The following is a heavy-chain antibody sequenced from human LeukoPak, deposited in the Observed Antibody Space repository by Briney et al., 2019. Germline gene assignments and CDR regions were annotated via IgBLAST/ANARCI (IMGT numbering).Heavy chain of an antibody. CDR3: ARVKIDGGNSLDY. Sequence: GGSLRLSCAASGFTFSSYSMNCVRQAPGKGLEWVSSISSSSSYIYYADSVKGRFTISRDNAKNSLYLQMNSLRAEDTAVYYCARVKIDGGNSLDYWGQGTLVTVSS. J-gene: IGHJ4*02. V-gene: IGHV3-21*01. D-gene: IGHD4-23*01. CDR2: ISSSSSYI. CDR1: GFTFSSYS.